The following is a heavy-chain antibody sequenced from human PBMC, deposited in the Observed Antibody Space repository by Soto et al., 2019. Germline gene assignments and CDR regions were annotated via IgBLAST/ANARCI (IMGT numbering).Heavy chain of an antibody. Sequence: LSCSASGFTFSIYAMHWVRQAPGKGLEYVSAVSTNGGSSYCADSVKGRFTISRDNSRNTLYLQMNSLRPEDTAVYYCVKDRAPRDGYKTQPGSWGLGTLVTVSS. CDR1: GFTFSIYA. CDR3: VKDRAPRDGYKTQPGS. D-gene: IGHD5-12*01. J-gene: IGHJ5*02. V-gene: IGHV3-64D*06. CDR2: VSTNGGSS.